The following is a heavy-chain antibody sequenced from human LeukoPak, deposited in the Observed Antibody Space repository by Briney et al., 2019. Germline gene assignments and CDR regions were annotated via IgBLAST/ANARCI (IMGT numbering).Heavy chain of an antibody. D-gene: IGHD6-13*01. CDR3: ARGPRAAADDY. CDR2: INAGNGNT. J-gene: IGHJ4*02. Sequence: ASVKVSCKASGYTFINYAINWGRQAPGQRLEWMGWINAGNGNTKYSQKFQGRVTITRDTSASTAYMELSSLRSEDTAVYYCARGPRAAADDYWGQGTLVTVSS. CDR1: GYTFINYA. V-gene: IGHV1-3*01.